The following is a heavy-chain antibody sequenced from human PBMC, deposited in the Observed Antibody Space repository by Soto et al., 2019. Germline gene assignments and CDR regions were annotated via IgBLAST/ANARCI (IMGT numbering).Heavy chain of an antibody. J-gene: IGHJ6*02. V-gene: IGHV3-23*01. CDR3: AQGPLVGANYMYYDMDV. CDR2: FSGDGINT. D-gene: IGHD1-26*01. Sequence: TGGSLRLSCAASGFTISTAMTWVRQAPGKGLEWVSSFSGDGINTYYADSVKGRFTFSTDNSKNTVYLQMDNLRVEHTAVYHCAQGPLVGANYMYYDMDVWGQGTTGTVSS. CDR1: GFTISTA.